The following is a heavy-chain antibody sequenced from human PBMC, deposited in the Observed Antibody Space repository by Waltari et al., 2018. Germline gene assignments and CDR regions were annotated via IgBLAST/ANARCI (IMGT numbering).Heavy chain of an antibody. J-gene: IGHJ5*02. CDR3: ARLVGGSGGTVVNWFDP. CDR1: GYTFTNYW. V-gene: IGHV5-51*01. D-gene: IGHD3-10*01. Sequence: EVQLVQSGAEVKKPGESLKISCKGSGYTFTNYWIGWVRQMPGKGLEWMGIIYPIDSDTIYSPSFQGQVSISVDKSISTAYLQWGSLRASDTAMYYCARLVGGSGGTVVNWFDPWGQGTLVTVSS. CDR2: IYPIDSDT.